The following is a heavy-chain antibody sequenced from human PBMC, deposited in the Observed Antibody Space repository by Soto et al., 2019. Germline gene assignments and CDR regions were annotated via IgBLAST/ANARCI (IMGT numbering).Heavy chain of an antibody. D-gene: IGHD3-3*01. CDR3: ARDRSPYYDFWSGTGGYYYYYYGMDV. V-gene: IGHV4-59*01. CDR2: IYYSGST. Sequence: SETLSLTCTVSGGSISSYYWSWIRQPPGKGLEWIGYIYYSGSTNYNPSLKSRVTISVDTSKNQFSLKLSSVTAADTAVYYCARDRSPYYDFWSGTGGYYYYYYGMDVWGQGTTVTVSS. J-gene: IGHJ6*02. CDR1: GGSISSYY.